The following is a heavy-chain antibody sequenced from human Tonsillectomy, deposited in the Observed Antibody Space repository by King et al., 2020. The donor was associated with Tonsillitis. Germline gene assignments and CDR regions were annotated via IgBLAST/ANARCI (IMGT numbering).Heavy chain of an antibody. D-gene: IGHD6-19*01. Sequence: VQLVESGGGVVQPGRSLRLSCAASGFTFSSYAMHWVRQAPGKGLEWVAVISYDGSNKYYADSVKSRFTISRDNSKNTLYLQMNSLRAEDTAVYYCARDPGSGWYYGMDVWGQGTTVTVSS. CDR1: GFTFSSYA. CDR3: ARDPGSGWYYGMDV. V-gene: IGHV3-30-3*01. CDR2: ISYDGSNK. J-gene: IGHJ6*02.